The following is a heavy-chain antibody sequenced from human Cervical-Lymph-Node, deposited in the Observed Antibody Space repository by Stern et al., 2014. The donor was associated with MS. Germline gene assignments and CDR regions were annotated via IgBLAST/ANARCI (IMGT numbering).Heavy chain of an antibody. J-gene: IGHJ4*02. CDR2: ISTNSPHT. CDR3: ARARVGDYARSPHLDS. Sequence: EVQLVESGGGLVKPGESLRLSCDASGFTFSHYSINWVRQDPGKGLEWISSISTNSPHTYYADSVEGRFTISRDSAKDSVSLHMVSLRAEDTAVYYCARARVGDYARSPHLDSWGQGTLVTVSS. CDR1: GFTFSHYS. D-gene: IGHD4-17*01. V-gene: IGHV3-21*01.